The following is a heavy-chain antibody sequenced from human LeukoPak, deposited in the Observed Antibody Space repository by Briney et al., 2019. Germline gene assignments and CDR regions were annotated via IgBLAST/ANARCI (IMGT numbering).Heavy chain of an antibody. CDR3: VRGGYYGWGSSPTFYFDY. Sequence: GKSLRLSCVASGFTFSDYVIHWVRQAPGKGLEWVAVISFDLNSKYYSDSVKGRFTISRDNSKNTVYLQMNSLRPDDTAVYFCVRGGYYGWGSSPTFYFDYWGQGTLVTVSS. CDR1: GFTFSDYV. CDR2: ISFDLNSK. J-gene: IGHJ4*02. V-gene: IGHV3-30-3*01. D-gene: IGHD3-10*01.